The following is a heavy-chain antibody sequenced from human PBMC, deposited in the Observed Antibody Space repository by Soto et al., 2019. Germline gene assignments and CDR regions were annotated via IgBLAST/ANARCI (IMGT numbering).Heavy chain of an antibody. CDR1: GFSLTTDRVG. V-gene: IGHV2-5*02. CDR2: IYWDDSK. D-gene: IGHD1-26*01. CDR3: AHAYGGRSLY. J-gene: IGHJ4*02. Sequence: QITLKESGPTLVKPTQTLTLTCTFSGFSLTTDRVGVGWIRQPPGEALEWLAVIYWDDSKTYRPSLDNRLTITNDTSKHRVALTTTNMDSLDTATYYCAHAYGGRSLYWGQGTLVTGSS.